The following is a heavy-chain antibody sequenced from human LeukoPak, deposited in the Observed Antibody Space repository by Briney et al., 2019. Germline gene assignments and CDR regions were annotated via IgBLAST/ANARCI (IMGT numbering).Heavy chain of an antibody. CDR2: ISADGGST. Sequence: PGGSLRLSSVASGLNFDDSAMHWVRQAPGKGLEWVSLISADGGSTFSADSVKGRFSISRDNSKNSLYLQMNSLRSEDTAMYYCAKESGKFDYWGQGTLVAVSS. V-gene: IGHV3-43*02. CDR3: AKESGKFDY. CDR1: GLNFDDSA. J-gene: IGHJ4*02.